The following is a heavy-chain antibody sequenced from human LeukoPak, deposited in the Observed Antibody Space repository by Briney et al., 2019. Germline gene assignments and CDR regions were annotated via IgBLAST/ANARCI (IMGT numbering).Heavy chain of an antibody. CDR2: MNTDNGNT. CDR1: GSTFTRYA. V-gene: IGHV1-3*04. Sequence: ASGKVSCKASGSTFTRYAIHWVRQAPGQRLVWRGWMNTDNGNTKYAQMFQGGVSITGDTSAGSTYMDLNSLKSEDTAVYYCARGDIFGGYDFDYWGQGTLVTASS. D-gene: IGHD5-12*01. CDR3: ARGDIFGGYDFDY. J-gene: IGHJ4*01.